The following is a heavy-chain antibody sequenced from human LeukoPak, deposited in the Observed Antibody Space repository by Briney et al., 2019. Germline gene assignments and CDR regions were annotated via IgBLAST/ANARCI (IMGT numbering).Heavy chain of an antibody. J-gene: IGHJ5*02. CDR3: ARGHRGDFWSGYYYWFDP. CDR2: MSPNSGNT. Sequence: GASVKVSCKASGYTFTSYDINWVRQATGQGLEWMGWMSPNSGNTGYAQKFQGRVTMTRNTSISTAYMELSSLRSEDTAVYYCARGHRGDFWSGYYYWFDPWGQGTLVTVSS. V-gene: IGHV1-8*01. D-gene: IGHD3-3*01. CDR1: GYTFTSYD.